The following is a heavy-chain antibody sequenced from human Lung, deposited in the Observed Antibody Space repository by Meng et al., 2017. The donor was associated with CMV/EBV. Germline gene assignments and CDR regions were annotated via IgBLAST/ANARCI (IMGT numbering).Heavy chain of an antibody. V-gene: IGHV3-30-3*01. CDR3: AREARGGGYCSSTSCYESYFDY. Sequence: GGSLRLXXAASGFTFSSYAMHWVRQAPGKGLEWVAVISYDGSNKYYADSVKGRFTISRDNSKNTLYLQMNSLRAEDTAVYYCAREARGGGYCSSTSCYESYFDYWGQGXLVTVSS. CDR2: ISYDGSNK. CDR1: GFTFSSYA. D-gene: IGHD2-2*01. J-gene: IGHJ4*02.